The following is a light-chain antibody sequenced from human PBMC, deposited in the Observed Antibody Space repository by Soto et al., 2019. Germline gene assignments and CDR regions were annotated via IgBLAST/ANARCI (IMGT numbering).Light chain of an antibody. CDR2: KVS. J-gene: IGKJ2*01. CDR3: MQGTHWPYT. CDR1: QSLVHTDGKTY. V-gene: IGKV2-30*02. Sequence: DVVLTQSPLSLPVTLGQPASISCRSNQSLVHTDGKTYLNWFHQRPGQSPRRLIYKVSNWDIGVPDRFSGSGSGTDFTLKISRVEAGDVGVYYCMQGTHWPYTFGQGTKLEIK.